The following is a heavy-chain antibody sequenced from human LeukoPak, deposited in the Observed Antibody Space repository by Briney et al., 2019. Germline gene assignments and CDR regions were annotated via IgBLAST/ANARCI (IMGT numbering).Heavy chain of an antibody. Sequence: PGGSLRLSCAASGFTVTTYGIHWVRRAPGKGLEWVAVIWYDGKNKYYADSVKGRFTISRDNSKKTLYLQMNSLRAEDTAVYYCARDGYNEEDWYFDLWGRGILVTVSS. CDR1: GFTVTTYG. D-gene: IGHD5-24*01. CDR3: ARDGYNEEDWYFDL. CDR2: IWYDGKNK. V-gene: IGHV3-33*01. J-gene: IGHJ2*01.